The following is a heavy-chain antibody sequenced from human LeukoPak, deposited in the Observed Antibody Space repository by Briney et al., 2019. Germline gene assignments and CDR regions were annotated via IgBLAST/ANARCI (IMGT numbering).Heavy chain of an antibody. D-gene: IGHD3-10*01. CDR1: GGTFSSYA. J-gene: IGHJ4*02. CDR3: AIPGDYYGSGSYYNDNDY. CDR2: IIPIFGTA. Sequence: SVKVSCKASGGTFSSYAISWVRQAPGQGLEWMGGIIPIFGTANYAQKFQGRVTITTDESTSTAYMELSSLRSEDTAAYYCAIPGDYYGSGSYYNDNDYWGQGTLVTVSS. V-gene: IGHV1-69*05.